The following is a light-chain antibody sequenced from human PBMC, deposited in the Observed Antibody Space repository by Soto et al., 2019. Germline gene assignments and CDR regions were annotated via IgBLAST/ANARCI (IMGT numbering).Light chain of an antibody. V-gene: IGKV3-15*01. CDR1: QSVSSD. Sequence: NVLTQSPGTLSLSPGERATLSCRASQSVSSDLAWYEQKPGQAPRLLIYGASTRATGIPARFSGSGSGTEFTLTISSLQSEDFAVYYCQQYNNWPLTFGGGTKVDI. CDR2: GAS. J-gene: IGKJ4*01. CDR3: QQYNNWPLT.